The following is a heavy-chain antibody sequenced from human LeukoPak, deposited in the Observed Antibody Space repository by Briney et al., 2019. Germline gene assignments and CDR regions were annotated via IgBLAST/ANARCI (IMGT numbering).Heavy chain of an antibody. CDR2: IYPGDSAT. CDR1: GYIFTTYW. CDR3: ARLPNYYDSSGHFYSWFDP. D-gene: IGHD3-22*01. V-gene: IGHV5-51*01. J-gene: IGHJ5*02. Sequence: GESLKISCKGSGYIFTTYWIGWVRQMPGKGLEWMGIIYPGDSATRYSTSFQGQVTISADKSISTACLQWSSLKASDTAMYYCARLPNYYDSSGHFYSWFDPWGKGTLVTVSS.